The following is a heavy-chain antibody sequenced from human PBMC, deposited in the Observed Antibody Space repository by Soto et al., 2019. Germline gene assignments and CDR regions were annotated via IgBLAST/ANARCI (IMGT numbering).Heavy chain of an antibody. CDR3: AKAASFGNYYNMDV. CDR1: GFTFSSYA. Sequence: GGSLRLSCAASGFTFSSYAMTWVRQAPGKGLEWVSAISGSGGSTYYADSVKCRFTISRDNSKNTLYLEMNSLRAEDSAVYYCAKAASFGNYYNMDVWGKGTTVTVSS. CDR2: ISGSGGST. V-gene: IGHV3-23*01. D-gene: IGHD3-3*01. J-gene: IGHJ6*03.